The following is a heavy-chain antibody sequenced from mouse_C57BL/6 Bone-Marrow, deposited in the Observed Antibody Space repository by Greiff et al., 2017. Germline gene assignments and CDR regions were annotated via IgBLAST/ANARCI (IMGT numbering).Heavy chain of an antibody. CDR1: GFSFNTYA. CDR3: VRQHYKYYFDY. J-gene: IGHJ2*01. V-gene: IGHV10-1*01. CDR2: IRSKSNNYAT. Sequence: EVKLVESGGGLVQPKGSLKLSCAASGFSFNTYAMNWVRQAPGKGLEWVARIRSKSNNYATYYADSVKDRFTISRDDSESMLYLQMNNLKTEDTAMYYCVRQHYKYYFDYWGQGTTLTVSS. D-gene: IGHD2-12*01.